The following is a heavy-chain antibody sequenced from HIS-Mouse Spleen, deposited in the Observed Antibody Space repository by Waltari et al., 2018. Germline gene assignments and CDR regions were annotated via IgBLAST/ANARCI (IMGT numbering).Heavy chain of an antibody. CDR3: AKAKGLLMVYDY. Sequence: EVQLVESGGVVVQPGGSLRLPCAASCFPFVVYTMHWVRQAPGKGLEWVSLISWDGGSTYYADSVKGRFTISRDNSKNSLYLQMNSLRTEDTALYYCAKAKGLLMVYDYWGQGTLVTVSS. V-gene: IGHV3-43*01. CDR1: CFPFVVYT. J-gene: IGHJ4*02. D-gene: IGHD2-8*01. CDR2: ISWDGGST.